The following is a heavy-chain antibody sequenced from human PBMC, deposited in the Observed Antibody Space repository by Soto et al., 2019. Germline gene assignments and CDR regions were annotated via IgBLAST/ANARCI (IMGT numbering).Heavy chain of an antibody. CDR1: GFTSGDYL. J-gene: IGHJ4*03. CDR2: IKLDASGK. Sequence: GGSLRLTSAASGFTSGDYLGGGVRLAPGKGLECLATIKLDASGKKYVDSVKGRCTLSRDNAKNSLDLQMSSLRAEDTAVNYSAGEFAYGAGTSVSRYLDYWGHGTLVTVSS. V-gene: IGHV3-7*03. D-gene: IGHD3-10*01. CDR3: AGEFAYGAGTSVSRYLDY.